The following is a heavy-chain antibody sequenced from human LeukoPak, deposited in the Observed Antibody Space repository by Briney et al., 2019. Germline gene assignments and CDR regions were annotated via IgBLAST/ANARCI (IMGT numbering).Heavy chain of an antibody. CDR2: ISSSGSTI. D-gene: IGHD2-2*01. V-gene: IGHV3-11*04. Sequence: GRSLRLSCAASGFTFSDYYMSWIRQAPGKGLEWVSYISSSGSTIYYADSVKGRFTISRDNAKNSLYLQMNSLRAEDTAVYYCARLVVPAAPPGYYFDYWGQGTLVTVSS. J-gene: IGHJ4*02. CDR3: ARLVVPAAPPGYYFDY. CDR1: GFTFSDYY.